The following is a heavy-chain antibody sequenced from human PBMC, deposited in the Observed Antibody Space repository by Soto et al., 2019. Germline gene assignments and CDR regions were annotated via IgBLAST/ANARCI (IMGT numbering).Heavy chain of an antibody. D-gene: IGHD1-26*01. CDR1: GYTFTSYA. J-gene: IGHJ4*02. CDR2: INGGNGNT. Sequence: QVQLLQSGAEVKKPGASVKVSCKASGYTFTSYAIHWVRQAPAQRLEWMGWINGGNGNTEYSQKFQDRVTITGDTAASTAYMELSSLTSEDTAIYYWASDPKDSGYIDDWGQGTLVTVSS. V-gene: IGHV1-3*01. CDR3: ASDPKDSGYIDD.